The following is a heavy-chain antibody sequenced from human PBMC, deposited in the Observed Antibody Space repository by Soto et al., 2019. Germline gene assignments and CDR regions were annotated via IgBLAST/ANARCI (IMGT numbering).Heavy chain of an antibody. J-gene: IGHJ4*02. CDR1: GFTFSDYF. CDR3: ARVGTKKDGYSLGY. Sequence: GGSLRLSCAASGFTFSDYFMSWIRQAPGKGLEWVSYISTSGTTIYYADSVKGRFTISRDNAKNSLYLQMNSLRAEDTAVYYCARVGTKKDGYSLGYWGQGNLVTVSS. D-gene: IGHD5-18*01. V-gene: IGHV3-11*01. CDR2: ISTSGTTI.